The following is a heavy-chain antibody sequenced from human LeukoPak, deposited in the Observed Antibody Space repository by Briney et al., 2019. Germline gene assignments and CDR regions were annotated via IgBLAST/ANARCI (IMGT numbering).Heavy chain of an antibody. Sequence: SETLSLTCTVSGYSISSGYYWGWIRQPPGKGLEWIGSIYHSGRTFYNPSLKSRVTISADASKNQFSLKLRSVTAADTAVYYCARGNLWFGVPNGQFDPWGQGTLVTVSS. CDR2: IYHSGRT. CDR3: ARGNLWFGVPNGQFDP. CDR1: GYSISSGYY. V-gene: IGHV4-38-2*02. J-gene: IGHJ5*02. D-gene: IGHD3-10*01.